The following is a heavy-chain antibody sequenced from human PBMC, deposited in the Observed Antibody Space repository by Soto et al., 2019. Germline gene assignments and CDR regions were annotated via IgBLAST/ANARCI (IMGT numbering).Heavy chain of an antibody. CDR1: GGTFSSYT. CDR3: ARERVGGSLDP. D-gene: IGHD3-10*01. V-gene: IGHV1-69*08. Sequence: QVQLVQSGAEVKKPGSSVKVSCKASGGTFSSYTISWVRQAPGQGLEWMGRIIPILGIANYAQKFQGRGTITADKSTCTAYMELSSLRSEDTAVYYCARERVGGSLDPWGQGTLVTVSS. CDR2: IIPILGIA. J-gene: IGHJ5*02.